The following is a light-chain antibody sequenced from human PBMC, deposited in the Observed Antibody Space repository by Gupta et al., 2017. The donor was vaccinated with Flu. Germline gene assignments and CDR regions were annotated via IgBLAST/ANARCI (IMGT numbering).Light chain of an antibody. Sequence: QPVLTQPPSAPASLGDSVQLTCTLSSGPTTYAIAGHQQQPDKGPRYFMKVVSDGTVKKGDGIPDRFSGSSSGDAPSLTISILQSNDEADYYCQTWGTGTRVLGGGTRLTVL. V-gene: IGLV4-69*01. CDR3: QTWGTGTRV. CDR2: VVSDGTV. J-gene: IGLJ3*02. CDR1: SGPTTYA.